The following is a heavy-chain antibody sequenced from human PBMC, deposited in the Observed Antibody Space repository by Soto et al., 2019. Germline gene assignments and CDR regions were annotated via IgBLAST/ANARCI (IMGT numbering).Heavy chain of an antibody. CDR3: ARMGGYCSGGSCYSVYYYYGMDV. D-gene: IGHD2-15*01. J-gene: IGHJ6*02. CDR2: INPNSGGT. Sequence: ASVKVSFKASGYTFTGYYMHWVRQAPGQGLEWMGWINPNSGGTNYAQKFQGRVTMARDTSISTAYMELSRLRSDDTAVYYCARMGGYCSGGSCYSVYYYYGMDVWGQGTTVTVSS. V-gene: IGHV1-2*02. CDR1: GYTFTGYY.